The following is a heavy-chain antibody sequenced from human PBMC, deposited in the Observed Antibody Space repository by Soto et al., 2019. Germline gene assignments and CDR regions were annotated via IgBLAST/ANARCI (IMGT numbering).Heavy chain of an antibody. J-gene: IGHJ5*02. CDR2: IIPILGIA. CDR1: GGTFSSYT. D-gene: IGHD5-18*01. V-gene: IGHV1-69*02. Sequence: QVQLVQSGAEVKKPGSSVKVSCKASGGTFSSYTISWVRQAPGQGLEWMGRIIPILGIANYAQKFQGRVTITADKSTSTAYMELSSLRSEDTAVYYCARTTGYSYGLFGPWGQGTLVTVSS. CDR3: ARTTGYSYGLFGP.